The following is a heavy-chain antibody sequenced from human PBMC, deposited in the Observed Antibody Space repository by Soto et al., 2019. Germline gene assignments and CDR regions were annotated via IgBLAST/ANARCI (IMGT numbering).Heavy chain of an antibody. J-gene: IGHJ6*02. Sequence: GASVKVSCKASGGTFSSYAISWVRQAPGQGLEWMGGIIPIFGTANYAQKFQGRVTITADESTSTAYMELSSLRSEDTAVYYCARESITGTNRYYYGMDVWGQGTTVTVSS. CDR2: IIPIFGTA. CDR1: GGTFSSYA. D-gene: IGHD1-20*01. V-gene: IGHV1-69*13. CDR3: ARESITGTNRYYYGMDV.